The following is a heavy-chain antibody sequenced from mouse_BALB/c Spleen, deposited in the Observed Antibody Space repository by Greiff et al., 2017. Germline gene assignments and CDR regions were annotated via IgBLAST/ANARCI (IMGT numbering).Heavy chain of an antibody. D-gene: IGHD4-1*01. CDR2: ISYSGST. CDR3: ARYMGRGRYYFDY. CDR1: GDSITSGY. V-gene: IGHV3-8*02. Sequence: EVKLMESGPSLVKPSQTLSLTCSVTGDSITSGYWNWIRKFPGNKLEYMGYISYSGSTYYNPSLKSRISITRDTSKNQYYLQLNSVTTEDTATYYCARYMGRGRYYFDYWGQGTTLTVSS. J-gene: IGHJ2*01.